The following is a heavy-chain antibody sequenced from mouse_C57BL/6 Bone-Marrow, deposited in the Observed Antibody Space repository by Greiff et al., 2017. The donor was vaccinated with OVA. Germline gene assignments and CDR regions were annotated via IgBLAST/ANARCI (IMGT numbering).Heavy chain of an antibody. Sequence: VQLQQSGPELVKPGASVKIPCKASGYTFTDYNMDWVKQSHGKSLEWIGDINPNNGGTIYNQKFKGKATLTVDKSSSTAYMELRSLTSEDTAVYYCARHYYGSTSYYCDYWGQGTTLTVSS. D-gene: IGHD1-1*01. CDR2: INPNNGGT. J-gene: IGHJ2*01. CDR3: ARHYYGSTSYYCDY. CDR1: GYTFTDYN. V-gene: IGHV1-18*01.